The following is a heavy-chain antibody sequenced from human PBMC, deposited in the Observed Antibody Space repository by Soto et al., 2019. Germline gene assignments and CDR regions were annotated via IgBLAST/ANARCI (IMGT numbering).Heavy chain of an antibody. CDR1: GFTFSSYG. CDR3: ARDRLILTGPYYYGMDV. V-gene: IGHV3-33*01. Sequence: GGSLRLSCAASGFTFSSYGMHWVRQAPGKGLEWVAVIWYDGSNKYYADSVKGRFTISRDNSKNTLYLQMNSLRAEDTAVYYCARDRLILTGPYYYGMDVWGQGTTVTVSS. J-gene: IGHJ6*02. D-gene: IGHD3-9*01. CDR2: IWYDGSNK.